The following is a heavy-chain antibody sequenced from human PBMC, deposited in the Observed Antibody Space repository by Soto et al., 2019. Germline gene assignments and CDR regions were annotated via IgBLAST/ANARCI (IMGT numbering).Heavy chain of an antibody. CDR3: ARDRWEYKLFCYGLDV. J-gene: IGHJ6*02. D-gene: IGHD1-26*01. V-gene: IGHV3-33*01. CDR1: GFTFSNYG. Sequence: PGGSLRLSCAASGFTFSNYGMHWVRQAPGKGLEWVAIIWYDGSNEYYVDPVKGRFTISRNNYKNMLPLQITSLRAEDTAVYYFARDRWEYKLFCYGLDVLGQGNT. CDR2: IWYDGSNE.